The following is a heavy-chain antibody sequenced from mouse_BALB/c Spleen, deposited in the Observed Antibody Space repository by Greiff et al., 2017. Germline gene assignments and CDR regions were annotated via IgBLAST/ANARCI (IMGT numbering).Heavy chain of an antibody. CDR1: GFTFSDYY. V-gene: IGHV5-4*02. CDR2: ISDGGSYT. D-gene: IGHD2-14*01. J-gene: IGHJ3*01. CDR3: ARGDYRYDEAY. Sequence: EVKVVESGGGLVKPGGSLKLSCAASGFTFSDYYMYWVRQTPEKRLEWVATISDGGSYTYYPDSVKGRFTISRDNAKNNLYLQMSSLKSEDTAMYYCARGDYRYDEAYWGQGTLVTVSA.